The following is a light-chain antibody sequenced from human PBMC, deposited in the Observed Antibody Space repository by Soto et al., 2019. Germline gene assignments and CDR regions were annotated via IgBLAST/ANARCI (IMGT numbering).Light chain of an antibody. CDR3: QQSYSTTSIT. CDR1: QNISNY. CDR2: AAS. Sequence: DIQMTQSPSSLSASVGDRVTITCRASQNISNYLNWYQHRPGKAPNLLIYAASNLQSGVPSKFSASGSGTDFALTISSLQPEDFATYYCQQSYSTTSITFGQGTRLESK. V-gene: IGKV1-39*01. J-gene: IGKJ5*01.